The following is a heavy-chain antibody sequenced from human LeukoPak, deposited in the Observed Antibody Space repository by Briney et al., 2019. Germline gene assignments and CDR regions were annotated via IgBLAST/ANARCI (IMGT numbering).Heavy chain of an antibody. CDR1: GFTVRGNS. CDR2: IWTDERT. J-gene: IGHJ4*02. Sequence: GGSLRLSCVASGFTVRGNSMGWVRQAPGRGLDWVSTIWTDERTFHADSVKGRFTISRDESKNTLYLQMNNLGAEDTAVYYCARRYCSGGICYFFDYWGQGTLVTVSS. V-gene: IGHV3-53*01. D-gene: IGHD2-15*01. CDR3: ARRYCSGGICYFFDY.